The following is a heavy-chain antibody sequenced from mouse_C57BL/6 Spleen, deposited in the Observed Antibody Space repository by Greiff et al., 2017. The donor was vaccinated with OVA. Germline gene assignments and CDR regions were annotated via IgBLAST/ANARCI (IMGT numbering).Heavy chain of an antibody. CDR1: GYTFTGYW. Sequence: VQLQQSGAELMKPGASVKLSCKATGYTFTGYWIEWVKQRPGHGLEWIGEILPGSGSTNYNEKFKGKATFTADTSSNTAYMQLSSLTTEDSAIYYCARGGDYDVERLYYFDYWGQGTTLTVSS. D-gene: IGHD2-4*01. CDR3: ARGGDYDVERLYYFDY. J-gene: IGHJ2*01. CDR2: ILPGSGST. V-gene: IGHV1-9*01.